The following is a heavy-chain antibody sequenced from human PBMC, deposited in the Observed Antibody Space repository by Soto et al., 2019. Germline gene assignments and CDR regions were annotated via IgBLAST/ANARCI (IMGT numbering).Heavy chain of an antibody. Sequence: ASVKVSCKVSGYTLTELSMHWVRQAPGKGLEWMGGFDPEDGETIYAQKFQGRVTMTEDTSTDTAYMELSSLRSEDTAVYYGATILPAAYYYYYGMDVWGQGTTVTVSS. D-gene: IGHD2-2*01. CDR3: ATILPAAYYYYYGMDV. V-gene: IGHV1-24*01. CDR1: GYTLTELS. CDR2: FDPEDGET. J-gene: IGHJ6*02.